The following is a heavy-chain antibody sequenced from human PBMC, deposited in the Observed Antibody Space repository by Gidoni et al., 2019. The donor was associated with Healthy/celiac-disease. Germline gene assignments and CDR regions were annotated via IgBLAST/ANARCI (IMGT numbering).Heavy chain of an antibody. CDR3: ARSPTVTLDY. CDR1: GFTFSSYA. Sequence: QVQLVESGGGVVQPGRSLRLSCAASGFTFSSYARHWVRQAPGRGLEWVAVISYDGSNKYYADSVKGRFTISRDNSKNTLYLQMNSLRAEDTAVYYCARSPTVTLDYWGQGTLVTVSS. D-gene: IGHD4-17*01. CDR2: ISYDGSNK. V-gene: IGHV3-30-3*01. J-gene: IGHJ4*02.